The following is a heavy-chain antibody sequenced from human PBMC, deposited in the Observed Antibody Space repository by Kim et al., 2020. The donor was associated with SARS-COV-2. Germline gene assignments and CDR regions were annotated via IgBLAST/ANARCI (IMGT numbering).Heavy chain of an antibody. CDR1: GFTFSSYA. CDR2: ISYDGSNK. V-gene: IGHV3-30*04. CDR3: ARDSSITIFGVVIMGSGGRDV. Sequence: GGSLRLSCAASGFTFSSYAMHWVRQAPGKGLEWVAVISYDGSNKYYVDSVKGRFTISRDNSKNTLYLQMNSLRAEDTAVYYCARDSSITIFGVVIMGSGGRDVWRQGTTVTVSS. D-gene: IGHD3-3*01. J-gene: IGHJ6*02.